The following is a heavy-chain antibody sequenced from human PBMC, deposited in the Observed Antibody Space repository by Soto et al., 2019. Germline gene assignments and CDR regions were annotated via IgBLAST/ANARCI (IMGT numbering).Heavy chain of an antibody. D-gene: IGHD5-18*01. V-gene: IGHV3-30*18. J-gene: IGHJ6*02. CDR3: AKDSGTAMVTSYYYYGMDV. CDR2: ISNDGGKK. CDR1: GFTFSSYG. Sequence: QVQLVESGGGVVQPGRSLRLSCAASGFTFSSYGMHWVRQAPGKGLEWVAVISNDGGKKYYADSVKGRFTISRDNSKNTLYLQMNSLRAEDTAVYYCAKDSGTAMVTSYYYYGMDVWGQGTTVTVSS.